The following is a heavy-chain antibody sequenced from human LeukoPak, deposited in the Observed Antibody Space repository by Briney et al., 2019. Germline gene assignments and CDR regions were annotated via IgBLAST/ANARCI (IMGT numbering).Heavy chain of an antibody. V-gene: IGHV1-69*13. Sequence: GASVKVSCKASGYTFSGYYMHWVRQAPGQGLEWMGGIIPIFGTANYAQKFQGRVTITADESTSTAYMELSSLRSEDTAVYYCARDRVNSGYDSTGFDYWGQGTLVTVSS. CDR3: ARDRVNSGYDSTGFDY. CDR1: GYTFSGYY. D-gene: IGHD5-12*01. CDR2: IIPIFGTA. J-gene: IGHJ4*02.